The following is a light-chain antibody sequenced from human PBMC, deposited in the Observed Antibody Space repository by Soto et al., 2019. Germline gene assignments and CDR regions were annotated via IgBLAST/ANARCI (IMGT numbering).Light chain of an antibody. CDR3: CSYTSTYTLV. J-gene: IGLJ3*02. CDR2: EVI. CDR1: SSDIGTYNS. V-gene: IGLV2-14*01. Sequence: QSALTQPASVSGSPGQSITISCTGTSSDIGTYNSVSWYQHHPGKAPKLLIFEVIARPSGVSDRFSGSKSGNTASLTISGLQPEDEADYYCCSYTSTYTLVFGGGTKLTVL.